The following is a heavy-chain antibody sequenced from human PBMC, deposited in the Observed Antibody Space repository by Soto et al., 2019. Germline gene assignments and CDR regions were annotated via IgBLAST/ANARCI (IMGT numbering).Heavy chain of an antibody. CDR2: ISSSSSYI. D-gene: IGHD3-10*01. CDR3: AREGVQHGSGVYYYYGMDV. Sequence: EVQLVESGGGLVKPGGSLRLSCAASGFTFSSYSMNWVRQAPGKGLEWVSSISSSSSYIYYADSVKGRFTISRDNAKNSRYLQMNRLRAEDTAVYYCAREGVQHGSGVYYYYGMDVWGQGTTVTVSS. J-gene: IGHJ6*01. V-gene: IGHV3-21*01. CDR1: GFTFSSYS.